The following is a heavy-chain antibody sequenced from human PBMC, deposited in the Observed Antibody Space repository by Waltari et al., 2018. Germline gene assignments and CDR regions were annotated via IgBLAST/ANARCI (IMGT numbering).Heavy chain of an antibody. Sequence: QVQLQESGPGLVKPSETLSLTCTVSGGSISSHYWSWIRQPPGKGLEWIGYIYYSGSTNYNPSLKSRVTISVDTSKNQFSLKLISVTAADTAVYYCARAYYGSGSYYPRDGMDVWGQGTTVTVSS. J-gene: IGHJ6*02. CDR2: IYYSGST. V-gene: IGHV4-59*11. CDR1: GGSISSHY. D-gene: IGHD3-10*01. CDR3: ARAYYGSGSYYPRDGMDV.